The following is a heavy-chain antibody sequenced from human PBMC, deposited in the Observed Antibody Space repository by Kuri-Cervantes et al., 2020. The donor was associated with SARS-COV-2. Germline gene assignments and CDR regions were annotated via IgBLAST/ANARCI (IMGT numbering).Heavy chain of an antibody. CDR3: AMATISWYFDY. CDR2: IYYSGST. V-gene: IGHV4-39*01. CDR1: GGSISSSSYY. J-gene: IGHJ4*02. D-gene: IGHD5-24*01. Sequence: SETLSLTCTVSGGSISSSSYYWGWIRQPPGKGLEWIGSIYYSGSTYYNPSLKSRVTISVDTSKNQFSLKLSSVTAADTAVYYCAMATISWYFDYWGQGTQVTVSS.